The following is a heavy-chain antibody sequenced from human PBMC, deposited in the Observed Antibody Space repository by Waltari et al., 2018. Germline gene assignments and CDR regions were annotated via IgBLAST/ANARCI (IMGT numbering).Heavy chain of an antibody. J-gene: IGHJ3*02. CDR2: LSYRGST. CDR1: GASISSTTSY. Sequence: QLQLQESGPRLVKPSETLSLTCSVSGASISSTTSYWGWIRQPPRKGLGWVGTLSYRGSTSYNPSLRSRVTISVDTSKNQFSLNLTSVTAADTAVYYCARAWLWPYNAFDIWGQGTMVTVSS. D-gene: IGHD5-18*01. CDR3: ARAWLWPYNAFDI. V-gene: IGHV4-39*01.